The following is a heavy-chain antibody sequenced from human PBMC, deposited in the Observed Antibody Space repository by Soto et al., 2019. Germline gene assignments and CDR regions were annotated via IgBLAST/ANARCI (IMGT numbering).Heavy chain of an antibody. CDR3: AKDAPGSGWLSDY. D-gene: IGHD3-22*01. V-gene: IGHV3-23*01. Sequence: GWSLRLSCASSVFTFIIYAMSWVRQAPGKGLEWVSTIGGGGGGTSYADFVRGRFTISRDNSKNTLYLQMNSLRAEDTAVYYCAKDAPGSGWLSDYWGLGTLVTVSS. CDR2: IGGGGGGT. CDR1: VFTFIIYA. J-gene: IGHJ4*02.